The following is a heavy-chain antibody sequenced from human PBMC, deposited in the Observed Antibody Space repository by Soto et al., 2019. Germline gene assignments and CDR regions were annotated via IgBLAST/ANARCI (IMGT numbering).Heavy chain of an antibody. D-gene: IGHD3-10*01. V-gene: IGHV1-2*04. CDR2: INPNSGGT. J-gene: IGHJ6*02. CDR1: GYTFTGYY. CDR3: ARARLRVRGVIVGPLDRLFDMDV. Sequence: ASVKVSCKASGYTFTGYYLHWVRQAPGQGLEWMGCINPNSGGTNYAQRFQGWVTMTRVTSISTAYMELSTLRPHDTAMYYCARARLRVRGVIVGPLDRLFDMDVWGQGTTVTVSS.